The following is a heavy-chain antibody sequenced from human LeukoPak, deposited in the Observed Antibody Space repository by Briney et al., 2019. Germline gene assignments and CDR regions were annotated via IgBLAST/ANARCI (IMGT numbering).Heavy chain of an antibody. CDR2: IYYSGST. J-gene: IGHJ3*02. CDR1: GGSISSYY. D-gene: IGHD2-2*01. Sequence: SETLSLTCTVSGGSISSYYWSWIRQPPGKGLEWIGYIYYSGSTNYNPSLKRRVTISVDTSKNQFSLKLSSVTAADTAVYYCARAGAGYCSSTSCRNDAFDIWGQGTMVTVSS. V-gene: IGHV4-59*01. CDR3: ARAGAGYCSSTSCRNDAFDI.